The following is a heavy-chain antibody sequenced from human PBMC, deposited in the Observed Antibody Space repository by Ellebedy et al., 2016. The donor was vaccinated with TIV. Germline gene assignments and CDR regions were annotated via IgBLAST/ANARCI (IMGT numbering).Heavy chain of an antibody. V-gene: IGHV3-7*01. D-gene: IGHD3-10*01. CDR1: GFTFSSYW. CDR2: IKQDGSEK. Sequence: GESLKISXAASGFTFSSYWMNWVRQAPGKGLEWVANIKQDGSEKYYADSVKGRSAISRDNSKNTLYLQMNSLRAEDTAVYYCAGRGYWGQGTLVTVSS. CDR3: AGRGY. J-gene: IGHJ4*02.